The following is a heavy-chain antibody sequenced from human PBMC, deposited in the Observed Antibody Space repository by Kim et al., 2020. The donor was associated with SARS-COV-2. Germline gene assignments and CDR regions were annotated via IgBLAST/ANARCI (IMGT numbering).Heavy chain of an antibody. CDR3: ATTSVAEPFYYYGMDV. D-gene: IGHD6-19*01. J-gene: IGHJ6*02. V-gene: IGHV3-30*04. Sequence: SVNGRVTISRDKSKNTLYLQMTSLRAEDTAVYYCATTSVAEPFYYYGMDVWRQGTTVTVSS.